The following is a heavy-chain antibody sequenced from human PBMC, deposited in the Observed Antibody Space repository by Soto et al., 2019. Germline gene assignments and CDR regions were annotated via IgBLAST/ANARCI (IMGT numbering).Heavy chain of an antibody. CDR3: ARVPPTFWSGYYDY. D-gene: IGHD3-3*01. Sequence: SETLSLTCAVYGGSFSGYYWSWIRQPPGKGLEWIGEINHSGSTNYNPSLKSRVTISVDTSKNQFSLKLSSVTAADTAVYYCARVPPTFWSGYYDYWGQGTLVTVSS. CDR2: INHSGST. CDR1: GGSFSGYY. J-gene: IGHJ4*02. V-gene: IGHV4-34*01.